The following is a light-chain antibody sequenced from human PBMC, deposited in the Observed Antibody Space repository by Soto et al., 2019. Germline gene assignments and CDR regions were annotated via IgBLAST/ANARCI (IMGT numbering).Light chain of an antibody. V-gene: IGKV1-5*03. CDR2: KAS. CDR3: QETFTTPYT. Sequence: DIQMTQSPSTLSASVGDRVTITCRASQSISSWLAWYQQKPGKAPKLLIYKASSLESGVPSRFSGCGSGTDFSLTISTLQAGDFATYFCQETFTTPYTFGQGTRLEI. J-gene: IGKJ5*01. CDR1: QSISSW.